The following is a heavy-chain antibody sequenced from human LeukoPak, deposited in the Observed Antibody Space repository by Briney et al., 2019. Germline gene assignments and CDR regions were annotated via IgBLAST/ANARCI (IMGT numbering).Heavy chain of an antibody. CDR2: INSDGINT. D-gene: IGHD5-18*01. J-gene: IGHJ4*02. CDR1: GFTFSNYW. CDR3: AKSVDTAMACDY. V-gene: IGHV3-74*01. Sequence: GGSLRLSCAASGFTFSNYWMHWVRQAPGKGLVWVSRINSDGINTSYADSVKGRFTISRDNAKNTLNLQMNSLRAEDTAVYYCAKSVDTAMACDYWGQGTLVTVSS.